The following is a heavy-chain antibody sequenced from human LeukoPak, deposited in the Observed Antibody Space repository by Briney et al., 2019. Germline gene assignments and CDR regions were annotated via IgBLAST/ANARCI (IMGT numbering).Heavy chain of an antibody. J-gene: IGHJ1*01. D-gene: IGHD2-2*01. CDR2: IIPIFGTA. CDR3: ARNQGYCSSTSCQWWDFQH. Sequence: EASVKVSCKASGGTFSSYAISWVRQAPGQGLEWMGGIIPIFGTANYAQKFQGRVTITTDESTSTAYMELSSLRSEDTAVYYCARNQGYCSSTSCQWWDFQHWGQGTLVTVSS. CDR1: GGTFSSYA. V-gene: IGHV1-69*05.